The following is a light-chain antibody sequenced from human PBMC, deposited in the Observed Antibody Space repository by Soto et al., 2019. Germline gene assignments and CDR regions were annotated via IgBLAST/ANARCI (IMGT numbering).Light chain of an antibody. Sequence: SYELTQPPSVSVAPGQTATVTCGGDKIGSKIVHWYKQRPGQAPVAVVFDATDRPSGFPDRFSASRSGDTATLTISRVDAGDEADYYCQVWASTAEFFVFGSGTKVTVL. CDR1: KIGSKI. CDR2: DAT. V-gene: IGLV3-21*02. CDR3: QVWASTAEFFV. J-gene: IGLJ1*01.